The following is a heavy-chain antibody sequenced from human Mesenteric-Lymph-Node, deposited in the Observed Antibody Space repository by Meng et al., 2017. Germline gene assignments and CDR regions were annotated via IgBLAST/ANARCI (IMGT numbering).Heavy chain of an antibody. CDR3: ARIPPLSTSDFYFDY. CDR1: GDSISTTNYY. V-gene: IGHV4-39*07. CDR2: ISYSGST. Sequence: SETLSLTCTVSGDSISTTNYYWGWIRQPPGKGLEWIGTISYSGSTYYTPSLKSRVTISVDTSKNQFSLTLSSVTAADTAVYYCARIPPLSTSDFYFDYWGQGTLVTVSS. D-gene: IGHD5/OR15-5a*01. J-gene: IGHJ4*02.